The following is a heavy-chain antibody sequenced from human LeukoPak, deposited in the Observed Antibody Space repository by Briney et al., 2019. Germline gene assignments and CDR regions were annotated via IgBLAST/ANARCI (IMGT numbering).Heavy chain of an antibody. CDR1: GGTSSSYA. D-gene: IGHD3/OR15-3a*01. CDR3: ARDRGRVSYGMDV. J-gene: IGHJ6*02. CDR2: IIPIFGTA. V-gene: IGHV1-69*13. Sequence: ASVKVSCKASGGTSSSYAISWVRQAPGQGLEWMGGIIPIFGTANYAQKFQGRVTITADESTSTAYMELSSLRSEDTAVYYCARDRGRVSYGMDVWGQGTTVTASS.